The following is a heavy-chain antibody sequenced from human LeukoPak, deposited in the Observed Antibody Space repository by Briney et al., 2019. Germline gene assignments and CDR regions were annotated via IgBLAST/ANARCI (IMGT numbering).Heavy chain of an antibody. CDR1: GYTFTDSY. Sequence: GASVKVSCKASGYTFTDSYMDWVRQAPGQGLEWMGWINPNSGDTNYAQKFQGRVTMTRDTSISTAYMELSRLTSDDTAVYYCARGIRWELGSLNDAFDIWGQGTMVTVSS. J-gene: IGHJ3*02. D-gene: IGHD1-26*01. CDR2: INPNSGDT. V-gene: IGHV1-2*02. CDR3: ARGIRWELGSLNDAFDI.